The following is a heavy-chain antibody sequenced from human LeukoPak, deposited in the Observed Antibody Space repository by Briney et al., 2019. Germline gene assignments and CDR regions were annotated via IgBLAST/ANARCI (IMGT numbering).Heavy chain of an antibody. CDR1: GGSISSYY. Sequence: SETLSLTCTVSGGSISSYYWSWIRQPPGKGLEWIGYIYYSGSTNYNPSLKSRVTISVDTSKNQFSLKLSSVTAADTAVYYCARARKSVSGIGRYHYYYYGMDVWRQGTTVTVSS. CDR2: IYYSGST. D-gene: IGHD3-9*01. J-gene: IGHJ6*02. CDR3: ARARKSVSGIGRYHYYYYGMDV. V-gene: IGHV4-59*08.